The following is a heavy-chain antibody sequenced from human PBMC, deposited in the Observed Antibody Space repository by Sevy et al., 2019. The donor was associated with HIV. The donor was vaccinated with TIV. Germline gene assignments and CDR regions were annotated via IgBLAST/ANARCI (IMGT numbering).Heavy chain of an antibody. V-gene: IGHV3-23*01. Sequence: GGSLRLSCAASGFTFSNYAMNWVRQAPGKGLEWVSGISGSGGSGDKTNYADSVKGRFTISRDDSKTSLYLQLNSLRAEDTAIYYCARKYVSSGYFDYWGQGTLVTVSS. D-gene: IGHD3-22*01. CDR1: GFTFSNYA. CDR2: ISGSGGSGDKT. CDR3: ARKYVSSGYFDY. J-gene: IGHJ4*02.